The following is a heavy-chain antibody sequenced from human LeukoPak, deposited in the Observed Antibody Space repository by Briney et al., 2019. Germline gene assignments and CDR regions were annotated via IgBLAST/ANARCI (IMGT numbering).Heavy chain of an antibody. J-gene: IGHJ4*02. CDR2: ISGGGGST. V-gene: IGHV3-23*01. CDR3: AKSNPLLTGPPYYFDY. D-gene: IGHD3-9*01. CDR1: GFTFSSYA. Sequence: GGSLRLSCAASGFTFSSYAMSWVRQAPGKGLEWVSAISGGGGSTYYADSVKGRFTISRDNSKNTLYLQMNSLRAEDTAVYYCAKSNPLLTGPPYYFDYWGQGTLVTVSS.